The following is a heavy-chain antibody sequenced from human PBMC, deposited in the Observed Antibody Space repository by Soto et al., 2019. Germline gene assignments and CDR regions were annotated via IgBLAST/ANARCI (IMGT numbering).Heavy chain of an antibody. D-gene: IGHD3-9*01. V-gene: IGHV3-7*01. Sequence: GGSLRLSCAASGFTFSSYWMSWVRQAPGKGLEWVANIKQDGSEKYYVDSVKGRFTISRDNAKNSLYLQMNSLRAEDTAVYYCARGYDILTGYYNDYWGQGTLVTVS. CDR3: ARGYDILTGYYNDY. J-gene: IGHJ4*02. CDR2: IKQDGSEK. CDR1: GFTFSSYW.